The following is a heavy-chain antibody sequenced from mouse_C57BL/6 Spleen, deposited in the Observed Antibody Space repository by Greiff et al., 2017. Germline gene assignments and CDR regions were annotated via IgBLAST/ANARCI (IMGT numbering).Heavy chain of an antibody. Sequence: EVQLQESGAELVRPGASVKLSCTASGFNIKDDYMHWVKQRPEQGLEWIGWIDPENGDTEYASKVQGKATITADTSSNTAYLQLSSLTSEDTAVYYCTTDNYYGSSHCYFDVWGTGTTVTVSS. J-gene: IGHJ1*03. D-gene: IGHD1-1*01. CDR2: IDPENGDT. CDR1: GFNIKDDY. CDR3: TTDNYYGSSHCYFDV. V-gene: IGHV14-4*01.